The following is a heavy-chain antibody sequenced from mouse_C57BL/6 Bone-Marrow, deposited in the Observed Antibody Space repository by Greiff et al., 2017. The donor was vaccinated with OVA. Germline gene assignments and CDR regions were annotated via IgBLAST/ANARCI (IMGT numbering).Heavy chain of an antibody. D-gene: IGHD1-1*01. CDR1: GYTFTSYG. Sequence: QVQLQQSGAELARPGASVKLSCKASGYTFTSYGISWVKQRTGQGLEWIGEIYPRSGNTYYNEKFKGKATLTADKSSSTAYMELRSLTSEDSAVYFCARPAVVATWYWYFDVWGTGTTVTVSS. CDR2: IYPRSGNT. J-gene: IGHJ1*03. CDR3: ARPAVVATWYWYFDV. V-gene: IGHV1-81*01.